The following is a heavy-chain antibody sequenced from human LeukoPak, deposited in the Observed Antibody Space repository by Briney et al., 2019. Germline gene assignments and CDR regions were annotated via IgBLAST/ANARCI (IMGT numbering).Heavy chain of an antibody. J-gene: IGHJ3*02. CDR3: ARVGGMTTVNNAAFDI. CDR1: GSSINSDY. Sequence: SETLSLTCSVSGSSINSDYWNWIRQPPGKGLEWIGYMYHYGGTNYNPSLKSRVTISIDKPKKQFSLKLISVTAADTAIYYCARVGGMTTVNNAAFDIWGQGTVVTVSS. CDR2: MYHYGGT. D-gene: IGHD4-11*01. V-gene: IGHV4-59*01.